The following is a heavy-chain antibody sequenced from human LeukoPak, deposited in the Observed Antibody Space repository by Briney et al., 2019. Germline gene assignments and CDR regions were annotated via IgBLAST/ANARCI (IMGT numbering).Heavy chain of an antibody. Sequence: SETLSLTCTVSGYSISSGYYWGWIRPPPGKGLEWIGSIYHSGSTYYNPSLKSRVTISVDTSKNQFSLKLSSVTAADTAVYYCARLIGQLRLFVWFDRWGQGTLVTVSS. D-gene: IGHD2-2*01. CDR2: IYHSGST. J-gene: IGHJ5*02. V-gene: IGHV4-38-2*02. CDR3: ARLIGQLRLFVWFDR. CDR1: GYSISSGYY.